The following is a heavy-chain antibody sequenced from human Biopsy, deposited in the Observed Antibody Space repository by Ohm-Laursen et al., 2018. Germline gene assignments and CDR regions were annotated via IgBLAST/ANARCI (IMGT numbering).Heavy chain of an antibody. CDR3: ALQSVAQMKNFDY. V-gene: IGHV1-2*02. J-gene: IGHJ4*02. Sequence: ASVKVSCKASGFSFTGYYIHWVRQAPGQGLEWMGWISPKSGDTNYAHKFQGNITMTRDTSMNTAYMEMSRLRCDDTAVYYCALQSVAQMKNFDYWGQGTLVTVSS. D-gene: IGHD6-19*01. CDR1: GFSFTGYY. CDR2: ISPKSGDT.